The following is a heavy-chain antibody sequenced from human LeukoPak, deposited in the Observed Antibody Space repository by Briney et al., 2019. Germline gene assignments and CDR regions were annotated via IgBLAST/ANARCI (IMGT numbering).Heavy chain of an antibody. D-gene: IGHD2-2*02. J-gene: IGHJ5*02. CDR1: DYSISNGYY. CDR2: IYHSGST. Sequence: SETLSLTCTVSDYSISNGYYWGWVRQPPGKGLEWIGSIYHSGSTHYNPSLKSRVTISVDTSKNQFSLKLSSVTAADTAVYFCARVRAGCSSTSCYIDPWGQGTLVTVSS. V-gene: IGHV4-38-2*02. CDR3: ARVRAGCSSTSCYIDP.